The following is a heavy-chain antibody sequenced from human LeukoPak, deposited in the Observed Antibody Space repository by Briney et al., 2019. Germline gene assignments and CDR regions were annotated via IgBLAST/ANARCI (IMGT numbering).Heavy chain of an antibody. V-gene: IGHV3-23*01. J-gene: IGHJ4*02. CDR1: GFTFSSYA. Sequence: GGSLRLSCAASGFTFSSYAMSWVRQAPGKGLEWVSAITGSGGSTYYADSVKGRFTISRDNSKNTLYVQMNSLRAEDTAVYYCATERNWVFDYWGQGTLVSVSS. CDR2: ITGSGGST. D-gene: IGHD7-27*01. CDR3: ATERNWVFDY.